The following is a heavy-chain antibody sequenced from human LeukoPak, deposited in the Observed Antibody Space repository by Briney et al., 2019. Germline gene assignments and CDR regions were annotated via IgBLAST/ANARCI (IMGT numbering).Heavy chain of an antibody. Sequence: ASVKVSCKASVYTPSVNYMDGVRQAPGQGLEWMGWINPNSGGTYYAQKFQGRVTMTRDTSISTAYMELSRLRSDDTAVYYCTKNYSDGGDFYSFVYWGQGTLVTVSS. CDR1: VYTPSVNY. CDR2: INPNSGGT. J-gene: IGHJ4*02. CDR3: TKNYSDGGDFYSFVY. V-gene: IGHV1-2*02. D-gene: IGHD2-21*01.